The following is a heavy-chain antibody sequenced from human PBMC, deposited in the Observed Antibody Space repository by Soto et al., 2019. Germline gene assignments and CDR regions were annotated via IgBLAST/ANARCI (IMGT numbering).Heavy chain of an antibody. V-gene: IGHV3-7*01. Sequence: GSLRLSCAASGFTFSSYWMSWVRQAPGKGLEWVANIKQDGSEKYYVDPVKGRFTISRDNAKNSLYLQMNSLRAEDTAVYYCAGRYCSGGSCYSGPFDYWGQGTLVTVSS. CDR3: AGRYCSGGSCYSGPFDY. J-gene: IGHJ4*02. CDR1: GFTFSSYW. CDR2: IKQDGSEK. D-gene: IGHD2-15*01.